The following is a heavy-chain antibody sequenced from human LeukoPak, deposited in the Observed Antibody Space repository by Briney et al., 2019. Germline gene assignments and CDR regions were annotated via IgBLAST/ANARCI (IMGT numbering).Heavy chain of an antibody. CDR3: ARASYYYDTTGLGAVDL. D-gene: IGHD3-22*01. V-gene: IGHV3-9*01. J-gene: IGHJ3*01. CDR2: INWSGDNI. CDR1: GFTFNDHA. Sequence: GRSLRLSSAASGFTFNDHAMYWVRQAPGKGLGWVSGINWSGDNIGYADSVKGRFTISRDDAKNSLFLQMNSLRAEDTALYYCARASYYYDTTGLGAVDLWGQGTMVTVSS.